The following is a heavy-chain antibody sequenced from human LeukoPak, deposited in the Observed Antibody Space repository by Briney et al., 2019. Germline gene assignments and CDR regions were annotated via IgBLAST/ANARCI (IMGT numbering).Heavy chain of an antibody. J-gene: IGHJ5*02. Sequence: ASVMVSCKASGYTFTGYYMHWVRQAPGQGLEWMGRINPNSGGTNYAQKFQGRVTMTRDTSISTAYMELSRLRSDDTAVYYCAREAGYCSTTSCPNWFDPWGQGTLVTVSS. D-gene: IGHD2-2*01. CDR3: AREAGYCSTTSCPNWFDP. CDR1: GYTFTGYY. CDR2: INPNSGGT. V-gene: IGHV1-2*06.